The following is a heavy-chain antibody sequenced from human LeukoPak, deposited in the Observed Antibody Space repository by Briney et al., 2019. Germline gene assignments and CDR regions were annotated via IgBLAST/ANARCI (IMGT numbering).Heavy chain of an antibody. Sequence: SETLSLTCTVSGGSIGSYYWSWIRQPAGKGLEWIGRIYTSGSTNYNPSLKSRVTMSVDTSKNQFSLKLSSVTAADTAVYYCARGGYSYYYYYGMDVWGQGTTVTVSS. CDR3: ARGGYSYYYYYGMDV. D-gene: IGHD5-18*01. J-gene: IGHJ6*02. CDR2: IYTSGST. V-gene: IGHV4-4*07. CDR1: GGSIGSYY.